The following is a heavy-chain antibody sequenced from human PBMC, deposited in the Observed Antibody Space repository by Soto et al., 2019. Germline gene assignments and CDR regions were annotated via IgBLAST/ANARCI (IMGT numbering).Heavy chain of an antibody. CDR2: ISYDGSNK. CDR3: AREPSHPGYSYGDY. D-gene: IGHD5-18*01. CDR1: GFTFSSYA. V-gene: IGHV3-30-3*01. J-gene: IGHJ4*02. Sequence: QVQLVESGGGVVQPGRSLRLSCAASGFTFSSYAMHWVRQAPGKGLEWVAVISYDGSNKYYADSVKGRFTISRDNSKNTLYLQMISLRAEDTAVYYCAREPSHPGYSYGDYWGQGTLVTVSS.